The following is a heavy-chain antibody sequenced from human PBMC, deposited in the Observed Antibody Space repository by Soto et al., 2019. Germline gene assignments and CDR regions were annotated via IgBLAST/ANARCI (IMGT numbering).Heavy chain of an antibody. CDR2: ISYDGSNK. CDR1: GFTFSSYA. CDR3: ARCRYGRNYASSGYYYYYYYGMDV. V-gene: IGHV3-30-3*01. J-gene: IGHJ6*02. D-gene: IGHD3-22*01. Sequence: GGSLRLSCAASGFTFSSYAMHWVRQAPGKGLEWVAVISYDGSNKYYADSVKGRFTISRDNSKNTLYLQMNSLRAEDTAVYYCARCRYGRNYASSGYYYYYYYGMDVWGQGTTVTVSS.